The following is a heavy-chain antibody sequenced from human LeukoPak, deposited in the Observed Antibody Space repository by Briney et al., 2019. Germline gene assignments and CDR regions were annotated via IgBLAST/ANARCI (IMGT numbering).Heavy chain of an antibody. D-gene: IGHD3-10*01. CDR3: ARVKIGRITKNPFDY. J-gene: IGHJ4*02. CDR2: IYYSGST. CDR1: GGSISSGDYY. Sequence: SETLSLTCTVSGGSISSGDYYWSWIRQPPGKGLEWIGYIYYSGSTYYNPSLKRRVTISVDTSKNQFSLKLSTVTAADTAVYYCARVKIGRITKNPFDYWGQGTLVTVSS. V-gene: IGHV4-30-4*01.